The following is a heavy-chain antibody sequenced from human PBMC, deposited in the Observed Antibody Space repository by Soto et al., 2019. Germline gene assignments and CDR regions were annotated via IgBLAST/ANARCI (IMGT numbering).Heavy chain of an antibody. D-gene: IGHD6-6*01. CDR3: ATSIGTRPSFDY. V-gene: IGHV4-31*03. J-gene: IGHJ4*02. CDR2: VYYTGSA. Sequence: QVQLQESGPGLVKPSQTLSLTCTVSGASMNSVAFYWNWVRQHPEKGLEWIGYVYYTGSAYYNPSLKSRAAISLDTSTNQFSLKLNSVTAADTAVYYCATSIGTRPSFDYWGQGSLVTVSS. CDR1: GASMNSVAFY.